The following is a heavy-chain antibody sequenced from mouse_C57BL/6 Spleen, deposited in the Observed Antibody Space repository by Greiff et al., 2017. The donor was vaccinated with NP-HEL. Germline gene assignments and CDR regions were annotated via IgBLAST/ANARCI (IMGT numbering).Heavy chain of an antibody. CDR3: ARSPHYGYEGAMDY. CDR2: IYPSDSET. D-gene: IGHD2-2*01. J-gene: IGHJ4*01. CDR1: GYTFTSYW. V-gene: IGHV1-61*01. Sequence: QVQLQQPGAELVRPGSSVKLSCKASGYTFTSYWMDWVKQRPGQGLEWIGNIYPSDSETHYNQKFKDKATLTVDKSSSTAYMQLSSLTSEDSAVYYCARSPHYGYEGAMDYWGQGTSVTVSS.